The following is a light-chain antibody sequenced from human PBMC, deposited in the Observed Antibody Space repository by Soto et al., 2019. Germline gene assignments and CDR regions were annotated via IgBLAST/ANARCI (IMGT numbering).Light chain of an antibody. CDR1: SSNIGAGYD. CDR2: GNS. Sequence: QAVVTQPPSVSGAPGQRVTISCTGSSSNIGAGYDVHWYQQLPGTAPKLLLYGNSNRPSGVPDRFSGSKSGTSASLAITGLQAEDEADYYCQSYDSSLSGLVFGTGTKVTVL. CDR3: QSYDSSLSGLV. J-gene: IGLJ1*01. V-gene: IGLV1-40*01.